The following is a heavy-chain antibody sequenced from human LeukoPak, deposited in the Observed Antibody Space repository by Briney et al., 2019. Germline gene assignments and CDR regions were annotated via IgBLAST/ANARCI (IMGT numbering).Heavy chain of an antibody. CDR2: INSDGSGT. CDR3: AKRLAVLGPSFGL. CDR1: GFTFSSYW. J-gene: IGHJ4*02. D-gene: IGHD6-19*01. Sequence: PGGSLRLSCAASGFTFSSYWMHWVRQAPGKGLVWVAHINSDGSGTVYADSVKGRVTITRDNAKNTLYLQMNSLTPEDTAIYYCAKRLAVLGPSFGLWGQGALVTVSS. V-gene: IGHV3-74*01.